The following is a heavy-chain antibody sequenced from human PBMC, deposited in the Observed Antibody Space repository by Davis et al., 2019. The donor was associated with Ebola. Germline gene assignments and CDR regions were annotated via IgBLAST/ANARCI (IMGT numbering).Heavy chain of an antibody. CDR2: INTGSNYI. CDR3: AGGDFWSGQFDY. J-gene: IGHJ4*02. D-gene: IGHD3-3*01. CDR1: GFTFSTYS. Sequence: GESLKISCAASGFTFSTYSMSWVRQAPGKGLEWVSSINTGSNYIFYADSVKGRFTISRDNSKNTVSLQMSSLRAEDTAVYYCAGGDFWSGQFDYWGQGTLVTVSS. V-gene: IGHV3-21*04.